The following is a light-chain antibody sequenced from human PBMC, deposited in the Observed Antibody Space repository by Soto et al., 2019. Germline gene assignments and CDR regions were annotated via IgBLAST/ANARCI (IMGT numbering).Light chain of an antibody. CDR2: GNT. CDR3: QSYDSSLSGYV. V-gene: IGLV1-40*01. J-gene: IGLJ1*01. CDR1: SSNIGAGYD. Sequence: QSVLTQPPSVSGAPGQRGTISCTGSSSNIGAGYDVHWYQQLPGTAPKLLIYGNTNRPSRVPDRFSGSKSGTSASLAITGLQAEDEADYYCQSYDSSLSGYVFGTGTKLTVL.